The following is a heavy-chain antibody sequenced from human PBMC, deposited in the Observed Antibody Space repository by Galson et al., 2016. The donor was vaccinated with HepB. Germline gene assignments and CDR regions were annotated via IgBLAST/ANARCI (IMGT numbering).Heavy chain of an antibody. D-gene: IGHD3-3*01. V-gene: IGHV4-31*03. CDR2: IYHSGST. CDR1: GGSISRGGYY. Sequence: TLSLTCTVSGGSISRGGYYWNWIRQRPGQGLEWIGYIYHSGSTYYNASLKSRVAISIDTSQNHFSLKLSSVTAADTAMYYCARLNFWDSSGLDVWGQGTTVTVSS. CDR3: ARLNFWDSSGLDV. J-gene: IGHJ6*02.